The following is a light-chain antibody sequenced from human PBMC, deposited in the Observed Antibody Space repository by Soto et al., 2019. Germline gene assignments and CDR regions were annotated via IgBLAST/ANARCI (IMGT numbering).Light chain of an antibody. J-gene: IGLJ2*01. CDR3: SSYTRSNTRV. Sequence: QSALTQPASVSGSPGQSITISCTGSSSDVGGYNYVSWYQQHPGKAPNLLIYDVSDRPSGVSDRFSGSKSGNTASPTISGLQAEDEADYYCSSYTRSNTRVFGGGTKLTVL. CDR1: SSDVGGYNY. CDR2: DVS. V-gene: IGLV2-14*01.